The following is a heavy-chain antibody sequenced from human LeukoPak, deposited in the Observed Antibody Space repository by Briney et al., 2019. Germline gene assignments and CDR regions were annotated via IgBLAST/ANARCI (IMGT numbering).Heavy chain of an antibody. CDR2: IIPIFGTA. V-gene: IGHV1-69*05. Sequence: PEASVKVSCKASGGTFSNYAISWVRQAPGQGLEWMGGIIPIFGTANYAQKFQGRVTITTDESTSTVYMEVSSVRFEGTAVYYCAKDRASSSWSRDAFDIWGQGTVVTVSS. CDR3: AKDRASSSWSRDAFDI. D-gene: IGHD6-13*01. CDR1: GGTFSNYA. J-gene: IGHJ3*02.